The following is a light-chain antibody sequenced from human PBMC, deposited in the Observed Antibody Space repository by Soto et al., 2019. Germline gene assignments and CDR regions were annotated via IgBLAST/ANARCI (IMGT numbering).Light chain of an antibody. V-gene: IGKV1-39*01. CDR1: QSIGRY. Sequence: DIQMTQSPSSLSASVGDRVTVTCRASQSIGRYLHWYQHKPGKAPKLLIYAASSLQSGVPSRFSGSGSGTVFTLTISSLQPEDFATYYCQESYSSPLWTFGQGTKVEIK. CDR2: AAS. J-gene: IGKJ1*01. CDR3: QESYSSPLWT.